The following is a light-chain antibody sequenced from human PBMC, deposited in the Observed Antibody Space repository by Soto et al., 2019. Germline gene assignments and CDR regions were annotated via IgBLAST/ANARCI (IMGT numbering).Light chain of an antibody. V-gene: IGKV1-33*01. CDR3: QQYDNRPLT. CDR2: DVS. J-gene: IGKJ4*01. CDR1: QRLNSV. Sequence: DIQITQSPSSLSASAGARVTITCRASQRLNSVINWKRQKPGKALKLLIYDVSKVEAGVPSRFSGSGSGTDFTLTISSLKPEDIATYYCQQYDNRPLTFGGGTKV.